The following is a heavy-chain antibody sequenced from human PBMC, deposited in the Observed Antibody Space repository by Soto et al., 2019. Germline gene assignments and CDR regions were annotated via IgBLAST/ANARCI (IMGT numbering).Heavy chain of an antibody. Sequence: GGSLRLSCAASGFTFSSYGMHWVRQAPGKGLEWVAVISYDGSNKYYADSVKGRFTISRDNSKNTLYLQMNSLRAEDTAVYYCAKGEMVRGRHHYYYYGMDVWGQGTTVTVSS. CDR1: GFTFSSYG. V-gene: IGHV3-30*18. J-gene: IGHJ6*02. D-gene: IGHD3-10*01. CDR2: ISYDGSNK. CDR3: AKGEMVRGRHHYYYYGMDV.